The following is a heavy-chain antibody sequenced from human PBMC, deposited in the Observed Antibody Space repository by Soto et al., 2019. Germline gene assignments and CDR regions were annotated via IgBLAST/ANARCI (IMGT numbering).Heavy chain of an antibody. CDR1: GYSFTSYW. CDR3: ARVSSEIHAPPLLYFDY. CDR2: IYPGDSDT. Sequence: PGESLKISCKGAGYSFTSYWIGWVLQMPWKGLEWMGIIYPGDSDTRYSLSFQGQVTISADKSISTAYLQWSSLKASDTAMYYCARVSSEIHAPPLLYFDYWGQGTLVTVSS. D-gene: IGHD2-15*01. V-gene: IGHV5-51*01. J-gene: IGHJ4*02.